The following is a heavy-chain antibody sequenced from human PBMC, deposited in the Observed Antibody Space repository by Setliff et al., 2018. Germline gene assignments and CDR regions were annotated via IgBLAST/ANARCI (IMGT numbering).Heavy chain of an antibody. D-gene: IGHD2-21*01. CDR2: IYYSGST. Sequence: SETLSLTCTVSGGSISSSSYYWGWIRQPPGKGLEWIGSIYYSGSTYYNPSLKSRATISVDTSKNQFSLRLSSVTAADTAVYYCARSVVVIDYDAFDIWGQGTMVTVSS. CDR1: GGSISSSSYY. CDR3: ARSVVVIDYDAFDI. V-gene: IGHV4-39*01. J-gene: IGHJ3*02.